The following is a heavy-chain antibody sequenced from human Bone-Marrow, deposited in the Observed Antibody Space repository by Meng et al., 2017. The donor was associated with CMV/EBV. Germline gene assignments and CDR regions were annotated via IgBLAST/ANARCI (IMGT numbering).Heavy chain of an antibody. J-gene: IGHJ6*02. D-gene: IGHD6-13*01. Sequence: ASVKVSCKASGYMFTDYYMHWVRQAPGQGLEWMGRINPNSGGTKFSQNFQGRVTMTRDTSVSTAYMELSRLKSDDTAMYYCAREAAAGRKGPYSDMDVWGQGTTVTVSS. CDR1: GYMFTDYY. V-gene: IGHV1-2*06. CDR2: INPNSGGT. CDR3: AREAAAGRKGPYSDMDV.